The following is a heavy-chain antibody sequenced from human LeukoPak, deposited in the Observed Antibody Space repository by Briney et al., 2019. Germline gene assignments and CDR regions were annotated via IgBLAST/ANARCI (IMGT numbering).Heavy chain of an antibody. CDR3: ARDGTAAGLYFDL. V-gene: IGHV3-7*01. CDR1: GFTFSDYW. J-gene: IGHJ4*01. CDR2: IRQDGGEK. Sequence: GGSLRLSCAVSGFTFSDYWMNWVRQAPGKGLEWVASIRQDGGEKSHVDSVKGRFTISRDNTKRSLYLQMSSLRAEDTAVYYCARDGTAAGLYFDLWGQGTLVTVSS. D-gene: IGHD6-13*01.